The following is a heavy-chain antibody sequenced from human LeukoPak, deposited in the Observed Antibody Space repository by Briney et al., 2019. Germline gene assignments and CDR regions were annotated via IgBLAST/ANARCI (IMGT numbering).Heavy chain of an antibody. CDR1: GFTFSSYA. CDR3: AKILLVNSPIGY. CDR2: ISATGGST. J-gene: IGHJ4*02. D-gene: IGHD3-9*01. Sequence: GGSLRLSCAASGFTFSSYAMSWVRQAPGKGLEWVSSISATGGSTYYAASVKGRFTLSRDNSKSTLYLQMNSLRAEDTDVYYCAKILLVNSPIGYWGQGTLVIVSS. V-gene: IGHV3-23*01.